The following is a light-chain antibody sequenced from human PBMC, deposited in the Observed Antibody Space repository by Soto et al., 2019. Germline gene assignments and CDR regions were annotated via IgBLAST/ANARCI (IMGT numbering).Light chain of an antibody. Sequence: QAVLTQPPSVSAAPGQRVTISCTGSSANIGSDYVYWYQHLPGTAPKLVIYDSDRRPSEIPDRCSGSKSGTSATLDITGLQTGDEADYYCGAYDSSLSVVLFGGGTKLTVL. CDR2: DSD. J-gene: IGLJ2*01. CDR3: GAYDSSLSVVL. V-gene: IGLV1-51*01. CDR1: SANIGSDY.